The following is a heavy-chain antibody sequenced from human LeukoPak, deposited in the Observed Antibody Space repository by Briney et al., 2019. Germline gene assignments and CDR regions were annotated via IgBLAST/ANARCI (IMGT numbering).Heavy chain of an antibody. D-gene: IGHD5/OR15-5a*01. Sequence: PGGSLRLSCAASGFTFSSYEMNWVRQAPGKGLEWVSYISGSGTTIYYANSVKGRFTISRDNAKNSLYLQMNSLRAEDTAVYYCARELESTSSYYYYCIDVWGKGTTVTISS. CDR3: ARELESTSSYYYYCIDV. CDR2: ISGSGTTI. CDR1: GFTFSSYE. V-gene: IGHV3-48*03. J-gene: IGHJ6*03.